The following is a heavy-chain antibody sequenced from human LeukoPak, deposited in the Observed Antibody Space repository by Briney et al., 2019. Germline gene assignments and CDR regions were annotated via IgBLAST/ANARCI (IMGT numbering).Heavy chain of an antibody. CDR2: ISAYNGNT. CDR1: GYTFTSYG. J-gene: IGHJ4*02. V-gene: IGHV1-18*01. Sequence: ASVKVSCKASGYTFTSYGISWVRQAPGQGLEWMGWISAYNGNTNYAQKLQGRVTTTTDTSTSTAYMELRSLRSDDTAVYYCARHYDILTGYYRYSSFDYWGQGTLVTVSS. D-gene: IGHD3-9*01. CDR3: ARHYDILTGYYRYSSFDY.